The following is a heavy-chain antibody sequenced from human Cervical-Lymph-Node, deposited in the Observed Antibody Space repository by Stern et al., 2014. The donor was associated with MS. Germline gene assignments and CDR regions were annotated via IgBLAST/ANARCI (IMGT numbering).Heavy chain of an antibody. Sequence: QVQLQQWGAGPLKPSETLSLTCAVRGGSFSGTYWSWIRQPQGKGLEWIGEINHIGSTTYTPSHKIRVPLFRATSRNEFSLRLRSVTAADTAVYYCASAGDGSSQHNWFDAWGQGALVTVSS. V-gene: IGHV4-34*01. CDR3: ASAGDGSSQHNWFDA. J-gene: IGHJ5*02. CDR2: INHIGST. CDR1: GGSFSGTY. D-gene: IGHD6-13*01.